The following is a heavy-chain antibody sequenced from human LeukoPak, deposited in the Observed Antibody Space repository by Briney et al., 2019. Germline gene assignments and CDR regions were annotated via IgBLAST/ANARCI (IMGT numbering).Heavy chain of an antibody. CDR1: GDSISNSFW. D-gene: IGHD2-8*02. J-gene: IGHJ4*02. Sequence: KTSETLSHTCTVSGDSISNSFWWSWVRQPPGKGLDWIGEISHTGSTKYNPSLKNRVTISRDSSKNQFSLKLNSVTAADTATYYCTRSAGWWSLDYWGQGALVTVSS. V-gene: IGHV4-4*02. CDR3: TRSAGWWSLDY. CDR2: ISHTGST.